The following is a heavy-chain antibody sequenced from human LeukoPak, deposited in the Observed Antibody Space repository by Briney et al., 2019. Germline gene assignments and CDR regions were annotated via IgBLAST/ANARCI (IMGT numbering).Heavy chain of an antibody. Sequence: ASVKVSCKASGYNFISYYMHWVRQAPGQGLEWMGIINPSGGSTSYAQKFQDRVTMTRDTSTSTVYMELSSLKSEDTAVYYCAREDVVLVDAVRYYHYGMDVWGQGTTVTVSS. D-gene: IGHD2-8*01. CDR1: GYNFISYY. J-gene: IGHJ6*02. CDR3: AREDVVLVDAVRYYHYGMDV. CDR2: INPSGGST. V-gene: IGHV1-46*01.